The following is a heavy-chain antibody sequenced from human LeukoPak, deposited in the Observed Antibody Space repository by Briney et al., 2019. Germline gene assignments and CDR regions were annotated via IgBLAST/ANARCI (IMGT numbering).Heavy chain of an antibody. Sequence: ASVKVSCKASGYNFSSYYIQWVRQDPGQGLEWMGLLNPSRGTTAYAPKFQGRVTTTRDTSSNTVYMELRGLRSDDTAIYYCARDATRGIGGSYDLDFWGQGSLVAVSS. J-gene: IGHJ4*02. CDR1: GYNFSSYY. CDR3: ARDATRGIGGSYDLDF. CDR2: LNPSRGTT. D-gene: IGHD3-16*01. V-gene: IGHV1-46*01.